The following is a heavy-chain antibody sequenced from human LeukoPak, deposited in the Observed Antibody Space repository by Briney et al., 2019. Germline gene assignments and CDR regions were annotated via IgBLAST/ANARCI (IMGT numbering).Heavy chain of an antibody. CDR1: GGSISSYY. CDR3: ARLIPHPSSWYVFEY. J-gene: IGHJ4*02. D-gene: IGHD6-13*01. Sequence: SETLSLTCTVSGGSISSYYWSWIRQPPGKGLEWIGYIYYSGSTNYNPSLKSRVTISVDTSKNQFSLKLSSVTAADTAVYYCARLIPHPSSWYVFEYWGQGTLVAVSS. V-gene: IGHV4-59*08. CDR2: IYYSGST.